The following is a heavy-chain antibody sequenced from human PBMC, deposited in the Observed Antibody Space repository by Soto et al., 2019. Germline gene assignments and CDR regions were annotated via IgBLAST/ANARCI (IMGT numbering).Heavy chain of an antibody. Sequence: EVQLLESGGGLVQPGGSLTLSCAASGFTFSTYAMTWVRQAPGKGLEWVSTISDSDGSTYYADSVKGRFTISRDNSKYTVYLQMNSLRAEDTAVYYCAKEVEGGWYYFDYWGQGTLVTVSS. CDR1: GFTFSTYA. D-gene: IGHD2-15*01. CDR3: AKEVEGGWYYFDY. V-gene: IGHV3-23*01. J-gene: IGHJ4*02. CDR2: ISDSDGST.